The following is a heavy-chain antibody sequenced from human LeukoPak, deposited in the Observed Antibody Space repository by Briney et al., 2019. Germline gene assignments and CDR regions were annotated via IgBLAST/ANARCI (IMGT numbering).Heavy chain of an antibody. D-gene: IGHD6-13*01. CDR1: GGTFISYA. J-gene: IGHJ4*02. CDR3: ARDPHSYSSSWYFDY. CDR2: SIPIFGTA. V-gene: IGHV1-69*13. Sequence: SVKVSCKASGGTFISYAISWVRQAPGQGLEWMGGSIPIFGTANYAQKFQGRVTIPADESTSTAYMELSSLRSEDTAVYYCARDPHSYSSSWYFDYWGQGTLVTVSS.